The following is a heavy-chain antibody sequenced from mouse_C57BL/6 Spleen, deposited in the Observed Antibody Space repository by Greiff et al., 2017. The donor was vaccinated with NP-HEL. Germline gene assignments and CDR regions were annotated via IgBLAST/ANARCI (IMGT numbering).Heavy chain of an antibody. V-gene: IGHV1-26*01. Sequence: EVQLQQSGPELVKPGASVKISCKASGYTFTDYYMNWVKQSHGKSLEWIGDINPNNGGTSYNQKFKGKATLTVDKSSSTAYMELRSLTSEDSAVYYCARGHYDSWGYWGQGTTLTVSS. CDR2: INPNNGGT. J-gene: IGHJ2*01. CDR3: ARGHYDSWGY. CDR1: GYTFTDYY. D-gene: IGHD1-1*01.